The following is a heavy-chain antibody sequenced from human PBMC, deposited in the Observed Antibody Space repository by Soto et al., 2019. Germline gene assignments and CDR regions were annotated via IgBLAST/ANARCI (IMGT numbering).Heavy chain of an antibody. V-gene: IGHV4-34*01. CDR1: GGSFSGYY. J-gene: IGHJ6*03. CDR2: NNHSGST. D-gene: IGHD6-6*01. Sequence: SETLSLTCAVYGGSFSGYYWSWIRQPPGKGLEWIGENNHSGSTNYNPSLKSRVTISVDTSKNQFSLKLSSVTAADTAVYYCARFQQLVPYYYYYMDVWGKGTTVTVSS. CDR3: ARFQQLVPYYYYYMDV.